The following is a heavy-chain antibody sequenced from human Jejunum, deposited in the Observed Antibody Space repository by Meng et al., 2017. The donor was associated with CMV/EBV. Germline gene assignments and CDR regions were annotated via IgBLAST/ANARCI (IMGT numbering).Heavy chain of an antibody. Sequence: LKISCAVSGFSVSSNFMSWVRQAPGKGLEWVSVIFGTDNTNYADSVKGRFTISRDNSKNTVFLQMNSLRAEDTAVYYCARDSELGWGQGTMVTVSS. V-gene: IGHV3-66*03. J-gene: IGHJ3*01. CDR3: ARDSELG. D-gene: IGHD3-16*01. CDR2: IFGTDNT. CDR1: GFSVSSNF.